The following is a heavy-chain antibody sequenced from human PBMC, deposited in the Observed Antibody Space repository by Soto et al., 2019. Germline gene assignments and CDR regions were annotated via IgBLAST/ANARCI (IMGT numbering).Heavy chain of an antibody. D-gene: IGHD2-2*01. J-gene: IGHJ5*02. CDR3: ARARYCSSTSCLIDP. Sequence: SETLSLTCTVSGGSISSYYWSWIRQPPGKGLEWIGYIYYSGSTNYNPSLKSRVTISVDTSKNQFSLKLSSVTAADTAVYYCARARYCSSTSCLIDPWGQGTLVTVSS. CDR1: GGSISSYY. CDR2: IYYSGST. V-gene: IGHV4-59*01.